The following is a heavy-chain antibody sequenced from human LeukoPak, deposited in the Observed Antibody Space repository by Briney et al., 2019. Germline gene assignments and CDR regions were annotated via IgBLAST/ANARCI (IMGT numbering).Heavy chain of an antibody. Sequence: GGSLRLSCVASGFTFSAYWMTWVRQAPGKGLDWVANIRLDGSENYYVDSVRGRFTISRDNAKNSLYLQMNSLRAEDTAVYYCARRARYCTSTSCHPIGAFDIWGQGTMVTVSS. J-gene: IGHJ3*02. CDR3: ARRARYCTSTSCHPIGAFDI. CDR1: GFTFSAYW. V-gene: IGHV3-7*01. CDR2: IRLDGSEN. D-gene: IGHD2-2*01.